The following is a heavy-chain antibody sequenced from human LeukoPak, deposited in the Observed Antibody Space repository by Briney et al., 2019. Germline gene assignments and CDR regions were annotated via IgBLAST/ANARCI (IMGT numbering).Heavy chain of an antibody. Sequence: ASVKVSCKASGYTFTSYDINWVRQATGQGLEWMGWMNPNSGNTGYAQKFQGRVTITRNTSISTAYMELSSLRSEDTAVYYCARGLQQLVRYYYYYYMDVWGKGTTVTVSS. CDR2: MNPNSGNT. CDR1: GYTFTSYD. D-gene: IGHD6-6*01. V-gene: IGHV1-8*03. J-gene: IGHJ6*03. CDR3: ARGLQQLVRYYYYYYMDV.